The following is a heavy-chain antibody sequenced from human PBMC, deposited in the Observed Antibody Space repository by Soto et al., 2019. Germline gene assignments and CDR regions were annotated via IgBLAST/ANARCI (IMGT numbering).Heavy chain of an antibody. Sequence: GGSLRLSCAASGFTFSSSAMSWVRQAPGKGLEWVSAISGSGGSTYYADTVKGRFTVSRDNSKNTLYLQMNSLRAEDTAVYYCARSGYYYPLDFDHWGQGNLVTVSS. V-gene: IGHV3-23*01. CDR3: ARSGYYYPLDFDH. J-gene: IGHJ4*02. D-gene: IGHD3-22*01. CDR2: ISGSGGST. CDR1: GFTFSSSA.